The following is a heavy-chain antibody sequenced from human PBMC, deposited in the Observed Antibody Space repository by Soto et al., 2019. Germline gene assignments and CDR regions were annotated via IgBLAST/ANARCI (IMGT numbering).Heavy chain of an antibody. CDR1: GYNFTTSY. D-gene: IGHD3-22*01. CDR2: IHPGDSDS. Sequence: PGESLKISCQASGYNFTTSYIGWVRQMPGKGLEWMGIIHPGDSDSIYSPSFQGQVTFSADTSITTAYLQWSSLKASDTAIFYCARLAYYYDDTNHYHDVFDLWGQGTLVTVSS. J-gene: IGHJ3*01. V-gene: IGHV5-51*01. CDR3: ARLAYYYDDTNHYHDVFDL.